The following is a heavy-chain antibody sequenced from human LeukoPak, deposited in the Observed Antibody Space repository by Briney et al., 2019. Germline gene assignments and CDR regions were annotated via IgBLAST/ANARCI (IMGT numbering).Heavy chain of an antibody. CDR1: GYTLSDYY. CDR3: ARVVSGGIIWAY. CDR2: INPDSGDT. V-gene: IGHV1-2*02. J-gene: IGHJ4*02. D-gene: IGHD5/OR15-5a*01. Sequence: ASVTVSCKASGYTLSDYYMHWVRQAPGQGLEWMGWINPDSGDTKYAQNLQGRVTLTSDTSINTAYMELSSLRSDDTAVYFCARVVSGGIIWAYWGQGTLVTVSS.